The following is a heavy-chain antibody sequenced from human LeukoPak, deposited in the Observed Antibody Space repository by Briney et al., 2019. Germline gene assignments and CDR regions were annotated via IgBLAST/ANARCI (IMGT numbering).Heavy chain of an antibody. D-gene: IGHD2-2*01. Sequence: SETMSLTCTVSGGSISSYYWSWIRQPAGKGLEWIGRIYSSGSTNYNPSLKSRVTMSVGTSKNQFSLKLSSVTAADTAVYYCARGQYHLLYWYFDLWGRGTLVTVSS. CDR3: ARGQYHLLYWYFDL. J-gene: IGHJ2*01. CDR1: GGSISSYY. V-gene: IGHV4-4*07. CDR2: IYSSGST.